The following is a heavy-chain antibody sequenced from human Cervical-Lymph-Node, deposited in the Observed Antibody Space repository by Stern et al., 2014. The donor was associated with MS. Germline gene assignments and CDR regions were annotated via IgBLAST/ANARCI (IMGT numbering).Heavy chain of an antibody. V-gene: IGHV3-74*01. CDR3: ARDSSGRDDF. CDR2: IETDGGTT. D-gene: IGHD6-25*01. CDR1: GFTFSSYW. J-gene: IGHJ4*02. Sequence: EIQLVDSGGCLVQPGGSLRLSCAASGFTFSSYWLHWFRPAPRNGLVWVSRIETDGGTTNYADSVKGRFTISRDNAENTLYLQMNSLRAEDTAVYYCARDSSGRDDFWGQGTLVTVSS.